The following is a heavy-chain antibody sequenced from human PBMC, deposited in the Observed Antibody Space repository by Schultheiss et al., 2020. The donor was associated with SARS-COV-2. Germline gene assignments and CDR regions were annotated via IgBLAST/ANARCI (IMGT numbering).Heavy chain of an antibody. CDR3: ARVPLVRGVIIRESNYYYYMDV. V-gene: IGHV4-34*01. J-gene: IGHJ6*03. CDR2: INHSGNT. Sequence: SETLSLTCAVYGGSFSGYYWSWIRQPPGKGLEWIGEINHSGNTNYNPSLKSRVTISVDTSKNQFSLKLSSVTAADTAVYYCARVPLVRGVIIRESNYYYYMDVWGKGTTVTVSS. CDR1: GGSFSGYY. D-gene: IGHD3-10*01.